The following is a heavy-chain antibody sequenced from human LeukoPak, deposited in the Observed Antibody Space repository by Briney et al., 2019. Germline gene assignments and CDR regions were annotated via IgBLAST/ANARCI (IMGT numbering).Heavy chain of an antibody. CDR2: ISTSSTYI. V-gene: IGHV3-21*01. D-gene: IGHD1-14*01. Sequence: GGSLRLSCAASGFTFSTYSMNWVPQAPGKGLEGVSSISTSSTYIYYADSVKGRFTISRDNAKNSLYLQMNSLRAEDTAVYYCARHEPVITLSSYYYGMDVWGPGTTVTVSS. CDR1: GFTFSTYS. J-gene: IGHJ6*02. CDR3: ARHEPVITLSSYYYGMDV.